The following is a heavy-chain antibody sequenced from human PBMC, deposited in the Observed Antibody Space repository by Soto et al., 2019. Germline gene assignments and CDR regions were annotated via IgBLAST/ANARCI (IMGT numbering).Heavy chain of an antibody. CDR1: GYTFTSYD. V-gene: IGHV1-8*01. Sequence: ASVKVSCKASGYTFTSYDINWVRQASGQGLEWMGWMNPNSGNTGYTQKFQGRVTMTRNTSISTAYMELSSLRSEDTAVYYCANRADKGAFDIWGQGTMVTVSS. CDR2: MNPNSGNT. D-gene: IGHD1-26*01. CDR3: ANRADKGAFDI. J-gene: IGHJ3*02.